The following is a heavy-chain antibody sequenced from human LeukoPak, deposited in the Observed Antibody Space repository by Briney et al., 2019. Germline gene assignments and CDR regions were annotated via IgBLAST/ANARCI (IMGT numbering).Heavy chain of an antibody. CDR1: GGSISSSSYY. CDR2: IYYSGGT. D-gene: IGHD6-13*01. CDR3: AGTPYSSSWYSLFDY. J-gene: IGHJ4*02. V-gene: IGHV4-39*01. Sequence: SETLSLTCTVSGGSISSSSYYWGWIRQPPGKGLEWIGSIYYSGGTYYNPSLKSRVTISVDTSKNQFSLKLSSVTAADTAVYYCAGTPYSSSWYSLFDYWGQGTLVTVSS.